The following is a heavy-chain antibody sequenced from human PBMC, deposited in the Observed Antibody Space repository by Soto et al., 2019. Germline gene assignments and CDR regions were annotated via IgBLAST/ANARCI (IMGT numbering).Heavy chain of an antibody. CDR2: ISGSGGST. V-gene: IGHV3-23*01. J-gene: IGHJ4*02. D-gene: IGHD6-13*01. Sequence: EVQLLESGGGLVQPGGSLRLSCAASGFTFSSYAMSWVRQAPGKGLEWVSAISGSGGSTYYADSVKGRFTISRDNSKNTLYLQMNSLRAEDTAVYYCAKDEGTGYSSSWLYFDYWGQGTLVTVSS. CDR1: GFTFSSYA. CDR3: AKDEGTGYSSSWLYFDY.